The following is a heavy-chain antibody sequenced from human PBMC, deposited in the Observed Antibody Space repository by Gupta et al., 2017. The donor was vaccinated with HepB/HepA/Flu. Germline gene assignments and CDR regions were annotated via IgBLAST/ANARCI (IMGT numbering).Heavy chain of an antibody. J-gene: IGHJ4*02. Sequence: QVQLVESGGGLVQPGMSLRLCCAASGFTFSAYTLYWVRQAPGKGLEWVALISYDGNYTYYTDCMRGRITVSRDNSKNTLYLQVNSPRPADTAVYSGARVRAAWTQYNYDIEYWGQGTLVTVSS. CDR1: GFTFSAYT. V-gene: IGHV3-30-3*01. CDR3: ARVRAAWTQYNYDIEY. CDR2: ISYDGNYT. D-gene: IGHD5-18*01.